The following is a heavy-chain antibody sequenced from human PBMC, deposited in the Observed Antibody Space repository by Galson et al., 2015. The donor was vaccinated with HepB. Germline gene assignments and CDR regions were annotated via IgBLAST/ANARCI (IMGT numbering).Heavy chain of an antibody. CDR3: ARSRYCSSTSCYQGGMDV. V-gene: IGHV2-70*01. CDR2: IDWDDDK. CDR1: GFSLSTSGVC. Sequence: PALVKPTQTLTLTCTFSGFSLSTSGVCVSWIRQPPGKALEWLALIDWDDDKYYSTSLKTRLTISKDTSKNQVVLTMTNMDPVDTATYYCARSRYCSSTSCYQGGMDVWGQGTTVTVSS. D-gene: IGHD2-2*01. J-gene: IGHJ6*02.